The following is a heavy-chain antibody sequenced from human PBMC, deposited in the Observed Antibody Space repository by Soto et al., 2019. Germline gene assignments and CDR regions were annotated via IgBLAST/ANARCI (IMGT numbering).Heavy chain of an antibody. V-gene: IGHV4-59*01. D-gene: IGHD2-8*02. CDR1: GGSISGSY. Sequence: SETLSLTCSVSGGSISGSYWSWIRQSPGKGLEWLGYVYYTGSTNYSPSLRSRVSISVDTSKNEFSLRLSSVTAADTAVYFCARSGEVPGAHIDHWGQGTHVTFSA. CDR2: VYYTGST. CDR3: ARSGEVPGAHIDH. J-gene: IGHJ4*02.